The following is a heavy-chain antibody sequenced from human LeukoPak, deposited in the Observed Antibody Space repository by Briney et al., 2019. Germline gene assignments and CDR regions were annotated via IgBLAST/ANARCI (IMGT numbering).Heavy chain of an antibody. CDR1: GFTVSNNY. CDR3: ASRHSSGWYDY. CDR2: IYSGGST. V-gene: IGHV3-53*01. J-gene: IGHJ4*02. D-gene: IGHD6-19*01. Sequence: PGGSLRLSCAASGFTVSNNYMSWVRQAPGKGLEWVSIIYSGGSTYYADSVKGRFTISRDNSKNTLYLQMNSLRAEDTAVYYCASRHSSGWYDYWGQGTLVTVSS.